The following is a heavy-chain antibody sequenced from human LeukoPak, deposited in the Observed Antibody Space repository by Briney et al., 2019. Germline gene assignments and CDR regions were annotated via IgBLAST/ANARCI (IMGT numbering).Heavy chain of an antibody. CDR2: INSNSGGT. CDR3: ARGVVGYDYVWGTEHYFDY. D-gene: IGHD3-16*01. V-gene: IGHV1-2*02. Sequence: ASVKVSCKASGYTFTGYYMHWVRQAPGQGLEWMGWINSNSGGTNYAQKFQGRVTMTRDTSISTAYMELSRLRSDDTAVYYCARGVVGYDYVWGTEHYFDYWGQGTLVTVSS. CDR1: GYTFTGYY. J-gene: IGHJ4*02.